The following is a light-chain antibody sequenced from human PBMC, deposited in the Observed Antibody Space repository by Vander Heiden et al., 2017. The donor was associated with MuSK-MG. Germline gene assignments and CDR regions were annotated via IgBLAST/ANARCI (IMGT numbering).Light chain of an antibody. CDR1: QDIDHW. CDR3: QQTNSFPVT. CDR2: GAS. Sequence: DIQLTQSPSSVSASVGDIVTIACRASQDIDHWLAWYHHKPGAAPKVLIFGASNLQSGVPGRFSGNGSGTHFTLTISGLQPEDFGTYYCQQTNSFPVTFGHGTKVHIK. V-gene: IGKV1-12*01. J-gene: IGKJ3*01.